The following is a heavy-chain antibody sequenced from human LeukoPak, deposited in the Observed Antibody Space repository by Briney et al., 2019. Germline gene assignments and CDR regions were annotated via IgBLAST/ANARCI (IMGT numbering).Heavy chain of an antibody. D-gene: IGHD1-26*01. CDR1: GGSISSGGYY. J-gene: IGHJ4*02. Sequence: SETLSLTCTVSGGSISSGGYYWSWIRQPAGKGLEWIGRIYTSGSTNYNPSLKSRVTMSVDTSKNQFSLKLSSVTAADTAVYYCARDGGSSRGFDYWGQGTLVTVSS. V-gene: IGHV4-61*02. CDR2: IYTSGST. CDR3: ARDGGSSRGFDY.